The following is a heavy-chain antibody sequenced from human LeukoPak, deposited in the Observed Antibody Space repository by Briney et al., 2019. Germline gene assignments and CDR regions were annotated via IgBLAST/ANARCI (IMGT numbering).Heavy chain of an antibody. CDR1: GFSMRNGGYF. CDR2: IYYSGNT. D-gene: IGHD1-26*01. V-gene: IGHV4-31*03. J-gene: IGHJ5*02. CDR3: AREGGPDSGTLSVGP. Sequence: SETLSLSCTVSGFSMRNGGYFWTWIRHLPGKGLEWIGYIYYSGNTYYNPSLKSRVTISIERSQNQFSLTLASVTAADTAVYYCAREGGPDSGTLSVGPWGQGILVSVSS.